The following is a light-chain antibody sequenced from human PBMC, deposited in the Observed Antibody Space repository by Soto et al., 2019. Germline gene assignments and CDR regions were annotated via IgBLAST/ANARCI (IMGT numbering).Light chain of an antibody. V-gene: IGLV2-8*01. CDR3: SSYAGSNNWV. J-gene: IGLJ3*02. CDR2: EVS. CDR1: GSDVGDYNY. Sequence: QSVLTQPPSASGSLGQSVTISCTGTGSDVGDYNYVSWYQQHPGKAPKLMIYEVSKRPSGVPDRFSGSKSGNTASLTVSGLHAEDEADYYCSSYAGSNNWVFGGGTKLTVL.